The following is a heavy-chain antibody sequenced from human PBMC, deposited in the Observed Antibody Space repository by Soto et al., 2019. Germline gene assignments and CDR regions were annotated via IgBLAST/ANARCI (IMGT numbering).Heavy chain of an antibody. CDR1: GYTITAHW. J-gene: IGHJ1*01. V-gene: IGHV1-2*02. CDR3: VTDSGHYVEAV. Sequence: ASVKVSCKASGYTITAHWLHWVRQAPGQGLEWMGWINPKSGGTDYAQKFEDRVTMSRDTSINTAYMQLSRLTSDDTAVYFCVTDSGHYVEAVWGEWTLVTVS. CDR2: INPKSGGT. D-gene: IGHD3-22*01.